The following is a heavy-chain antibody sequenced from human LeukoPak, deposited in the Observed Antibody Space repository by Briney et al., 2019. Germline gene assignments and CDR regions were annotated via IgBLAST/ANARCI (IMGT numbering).Heavy chain of an antibody. Sequence: ASVKVSCKASGYTFISYAMHWVRQAPGQRLEWMGWISAGNGYTEYSQKFQGRLTITRDTSASTAYMELSSLRSEDTAVYYCARDGSGWSFDYWGQGTLVAVSS. CDR2: ISAGNGYT. V-gene: IGHV1-3*01. CDR3: ARDGSGWSFDY. D-gene: IGHD6-19*01. CDR1: GYTFISYA. J-gene: IGHJ4*02.